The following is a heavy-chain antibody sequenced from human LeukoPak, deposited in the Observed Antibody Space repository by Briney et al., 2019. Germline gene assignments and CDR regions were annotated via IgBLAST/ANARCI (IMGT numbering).Heavy chain of an antibody. Sequence: PGRSLRLSCAASGFTFSSYGMHWVRQAPGKGLEWAAVIWYDGSNKYYADSVKGRFTISRDNSKNTLYLQMNSLRAEDTAVYYCARDGYYYDSSGPVDYWGQGTLVTVSS. D-gene: IGHD3-22*01. V-gene: IGHV3-33*01. CDR2: IWYDGSNK. CDR1: GFTFSSYG. J-gene: IGHJ4*02. CDR3: ARDGYYYDSSGPVDY.